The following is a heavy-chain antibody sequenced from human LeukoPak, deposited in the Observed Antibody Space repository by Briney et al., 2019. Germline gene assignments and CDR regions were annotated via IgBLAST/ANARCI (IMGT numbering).Heavy chain of an antibody. Sequence: KPSETLSLTCTVSGGSISSSSYYWGWIRQPPGKGLEWIGSIYYSGSTYYNPSLKSRVTISVDTSKNQFSLKLSSVTAADTAVYYCAGFHSSGWPTGDYWGQGTLVTVSS. J-gene: IGHJ4*02. CDR1: GGSISSSSYY. V-gene: IGHV4-39*01. CDR2: IYYSGST. CDR3: AGFHSSGWPTGDY. D-gene: IGHD6-19*01.